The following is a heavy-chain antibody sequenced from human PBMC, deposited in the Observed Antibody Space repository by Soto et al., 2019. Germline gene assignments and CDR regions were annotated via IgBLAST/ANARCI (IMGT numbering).Heavy chain of an antibody. D-gene: IGHD1-26*01. CDR2: NYSGGST. Sequence: GGSPRLSCAIHGFSASSNYLSWVRQAPGTGLEWVSVNYSGGSTYYAASVQGRFTISRDKSNNTLYLQMRRVRAEDTAVYFCARHRHPRGTVGATSPLDPWGQGTQVTVSS. CDR1: GFSASSNY. V-gene: IGHV3-53*01. CDR3: ARHRHPRGTVGATSPLDP. J-gene: IGHJ5*02.